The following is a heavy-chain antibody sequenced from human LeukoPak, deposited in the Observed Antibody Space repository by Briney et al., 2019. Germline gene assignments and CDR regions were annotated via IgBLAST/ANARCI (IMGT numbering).Heavy chain of an antibody. D-gene: IGHD1-26*01. J-gene: IGHJ4*02. CDR2: MSSDGSIK. CDR1: GFTSISYD. CDR3: ARDLVSGAPDYFDS. V-gene: IGHV3-30-3*01. Sequence: GGSLRLSCAASGFTSISYDIHWVRQAPGKGLQWVAVMSSDGSIKIYTDSVKGRFTISRDNSKNTLYLEMNSLRVDDTAVYYCARDLVSGAPDYFDSWGQGTLDTVSS.